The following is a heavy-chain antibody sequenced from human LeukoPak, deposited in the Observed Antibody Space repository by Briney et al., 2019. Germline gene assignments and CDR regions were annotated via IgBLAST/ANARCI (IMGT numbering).Heavy chain of an antibody. V-gene: IGHV6-1*01. CDR1: GDSVSSNSAA. Sequence: SQTLSLTCAISGDSVSSNSAALNWIRQSPSRGLEWLGRTYYRSKWYNDYAVSVKSRITINPDTSKSQFSLQLNSVTPEDTAVYYCARGNCSSTSCEFDYWGQGTLVTVSS. D-gene: IGHD2-2*01. CDR2: TYYRSKWYN. CDR3: ARGNCSSTSCEFDY. J-gene: IGHJ4*02.